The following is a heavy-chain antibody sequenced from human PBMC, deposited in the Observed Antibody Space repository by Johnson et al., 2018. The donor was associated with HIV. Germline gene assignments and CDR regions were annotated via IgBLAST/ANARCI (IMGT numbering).Heavy chain of an antibody. D-gene: IGHD3-22*01. J-gene: IGHJ3*02. Sequence: QEQLVESGGGVVQTGMSLRLSCVGSGFTFSNYALHWVRQAPGKGLEWVALISFDGNNKFYADSVKGRFTISRDNSKNTLYLQMNRLRGEDTAVDYCAKRSYYYDSSGPPADAFDIWGQGTMVTVSS. CDR1: GFTFSNYA. CDR3: AKRSYYYDSSGPPADAFDI. V-gene: IGHV3-30*18. CDR2: ISFDGNNK.